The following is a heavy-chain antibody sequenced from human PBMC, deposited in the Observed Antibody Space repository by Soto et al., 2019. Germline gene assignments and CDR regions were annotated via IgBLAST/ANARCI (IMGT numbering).Heavy chain of an antibody. D-gene: IGHD3-3*01. CDR2: ISGSGGST. J-gene: IGHJ6*02. V-gene: IGHV3-23*01. CDR1: GFTFSSYA. CDR3: AKDLDRLRFLEWSVATGYYGMDV. Sequence: GGSLRLSCAASGFTFSSYAMSWVRQAPGKGLEWVSAISGSGGSTYYADSVKGRFTISRDNSKNTLYLQMNSLRAEDTAVYYCAKDLDRLRFLEWSVATGYYGMDVWGQGTTVTVSS.